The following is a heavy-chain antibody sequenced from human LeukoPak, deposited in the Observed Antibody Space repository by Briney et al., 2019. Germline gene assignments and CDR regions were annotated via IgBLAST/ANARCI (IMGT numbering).Heavy chain of an antibody. V-gene: IGHV1-2*02. CDR3: ARDGYSYGYDGETDY. CDR1: GYTFTGYY. Sequence: GASVKVSCKASGYTFTGYYMHWVRQAPGQGLEWMGWINPNSGGTNYAQKFQGRVTMTRDTSISTAYMELSSLRSEDTAVYYCARDGYSYGYDGETDYWGQGTLVTVSS. J-gene: IGHJ4*02. CDR2: INPNSGGT. D-gene: IGHD5-18*01.